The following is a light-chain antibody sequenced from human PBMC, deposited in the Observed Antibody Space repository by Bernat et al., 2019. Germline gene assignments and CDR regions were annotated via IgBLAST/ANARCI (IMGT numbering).Light chain of an antibody. Sequence: DIVLPQSPFSLPVTPGEPPSISFRSSQSLLHINAYNYLNWYLQKPGQSPRPLISLGSNRASGVPDRFSGSGSGTDFTLKISRVDAEDVGVYYCMQALQTLSFGQGTRLEIK. V-gene: IGKV2-28*01. CDR1: QSLLHINAYNY. CDR2: LGS. J-gene: IGKJ5*01. CDR3: MQALQTLS.